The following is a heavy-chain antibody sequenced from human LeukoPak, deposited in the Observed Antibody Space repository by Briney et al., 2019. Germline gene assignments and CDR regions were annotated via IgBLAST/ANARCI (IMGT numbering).Heavy chain of an antibody. CDR3: ARGPYSSSWSYGMDV. Sequence: PGGSLRLSCTASGFTFCNYWMSWVRQTPEKGLEWVANIKQDGSETVYVDSVKGRFTISRDNAQTSLYLQMSSLRAEDTAVYYCARGPYSSSWSYGMDVWGQGTTVTVSS. D-gene: IGHD6-13*01. V-gene: IGHV3-7*05. J-gene: IGHJ6*02. CDR2: IKQDGSET. CDR1: GFTFCNYW.